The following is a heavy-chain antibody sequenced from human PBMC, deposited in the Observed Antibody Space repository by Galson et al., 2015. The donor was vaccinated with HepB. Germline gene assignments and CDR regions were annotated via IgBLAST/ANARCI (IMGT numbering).Heavy chain of an antibody. CDR1: GFTFSNFA. V-gene: IGHV3-23*01. CDR2: INGGGATT. D-gene: IGHD3-10*01. J-gene: IGHJ4*02. CDR3: AINPSTLLTPDDY. Sequence: SLRLSCAASGFTFSNFAMSWVRQAPGKGLEWVSGINGGGATTYYADSVKGRFTISRDNSKNTLYLQMNSLRADDTAVYYCAINPSTLLTPDDYWGQGTLVTVSS.